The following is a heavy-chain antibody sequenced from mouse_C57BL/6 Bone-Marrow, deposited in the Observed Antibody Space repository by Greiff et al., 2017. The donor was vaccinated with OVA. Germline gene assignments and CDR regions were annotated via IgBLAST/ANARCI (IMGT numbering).Heavy chain of an antibody. Sequence: QVQLQQSGAELVRPGASVTLSCKASGYTFTDYEMHWVKQTPVHGLEWIGAIDPETGGTAYNQKFKGKAILTADKSSSTAYMELRSLTSEDSAVYYCTRSYYYGSSPPYYAIDYWGQGTSVTVSS. V-gene: IGHV1-15*01. CDR1: GYTFTDYE. J-gene: IGHJ4*01. CDR2: IDPETGGT. D-gene: IGHD1-1*01. CDR3: TRSYYYGSSPPYYAIDY.